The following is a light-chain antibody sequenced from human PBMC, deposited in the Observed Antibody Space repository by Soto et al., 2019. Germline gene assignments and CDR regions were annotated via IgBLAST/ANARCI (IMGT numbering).Light chain of an antibody. CDR1: RGIYNA. Sequence: DIQMTQSPSSLSASVGDRVTFTCRASRGIYNALGWYQQKPGKAPKRLIYGASSLQGGVPSRFSGSGSGTEFTLTISGLQPEDSATYFCLQHNSFPYTFGQGTKLEIK. CDR2: GAS. CDR3: LQHNSFPYT. V-gene: IGKV1-17*01. J-gene: IGKJ2*01.